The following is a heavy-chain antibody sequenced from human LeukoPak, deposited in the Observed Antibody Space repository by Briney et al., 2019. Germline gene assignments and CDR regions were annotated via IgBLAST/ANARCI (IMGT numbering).Heavy chain of an antibody. D-gene: IGHD2-8*01. J-gene: IGHJ4*02. CDR1: GGSISSSSYY. CDR3: ARGSMVYAIPFDY. Sequence: PSETLSLTCTVSGGSISSSSYYWGWIRQPPGKGLEWIGSIYYSGSTYYNPSLKSRVTISVDTSKNQFSLKLSSVTAADTAVYYCARGSMVYAIPFDYWGQGTQVTVSS. CDR2: IYYSGST. V-gene: IGHV4-39*07.